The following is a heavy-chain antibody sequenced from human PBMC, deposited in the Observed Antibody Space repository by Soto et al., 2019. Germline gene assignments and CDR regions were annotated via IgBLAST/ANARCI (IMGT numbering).Heavy chain of an antibody. D-gene: IGHD5-18*01. Sequence: PGGSLRLSCAASGFTFSSYAMSWVRQAPGKGLEWVSAISGSGRDTYYVDSVKGRFTISRDNSKNTLYLQMNSLRAEDTAVYYCARDQGVAMAPAYIDYWGQGTLVTVSS. V-gene: IGHV3-23*01. CDR3: ARDQGVAMAPAYIDY. J-gene: IGHJ4*02. CDR2: ISGSGRDT. CDR1: GFTFSSYA.